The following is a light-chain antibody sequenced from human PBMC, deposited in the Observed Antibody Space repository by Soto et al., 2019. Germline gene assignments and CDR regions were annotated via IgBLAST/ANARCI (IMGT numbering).Light chain of an antibody. CDR1: HSVSSSY. J-gene: IGKJ2*01. V-gene: IGKV3-20*01. Sequence: EIVLTQSPGTLTLSPGERATLSCRASHSVSSSYLAWYQQKPGQAPRLLIYGASSRATGIPDRFSGSGSGTDFTLTSSRLEPEDFAVYYCQQYGSSYTFGQGTKLEIK. CDR2: GAS. CDR3: QQYGSSYT.